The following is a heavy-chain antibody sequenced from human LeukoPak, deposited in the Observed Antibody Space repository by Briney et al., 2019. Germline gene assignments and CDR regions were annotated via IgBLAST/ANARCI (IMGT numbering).Heavy chain of an antibody. CDR2: VSSSGGST. Sequence: GGSLRLSCAASGFTFSSYAMSWVRQAPGKGLGWVSTVSSSGGSTYYADSVKGRFTISRDNSKNTLYLQMNTLRAEDTAVYHCAKSGCNSSNCFLGWFDPWGQGTLVTVSS. V-gene: IGHV3-23*01. D-gene: IGHD2-2*01. CDR3: AKSGCNSSNCFLGWFDP. CDR1: GFTFSSYA. J-gene: IGHJ5*02.